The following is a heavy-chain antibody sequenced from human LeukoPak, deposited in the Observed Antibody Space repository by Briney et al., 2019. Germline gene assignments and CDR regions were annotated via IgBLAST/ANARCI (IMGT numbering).Heavy chain of an antibody. J-gene: IGHJ4*02. Sequence: HSGGSLRLSCAASGFTFSSYSMNWVRQAPGKGLEWVSYISSSSSTIYYADSVKGRFTISRDNAKNSLYLQMNSLRAEDTAVYYCARDLVPAGIGYWGQGTLVTVSS. CDR1: GFTFSSYS. CDR2: ISSSSSTI. CDR3: ARDLVPAGIGY. V-gene: IGHV3-48*04. D-gene: IGHD2-2*01.